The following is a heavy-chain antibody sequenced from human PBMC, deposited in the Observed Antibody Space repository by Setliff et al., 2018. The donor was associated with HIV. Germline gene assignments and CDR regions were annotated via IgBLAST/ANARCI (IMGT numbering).Heavy chain of an antibody. D-gene: IGHD3-9*01. V-gene: IGHV1-69*06. CDR2: IVLMSNTA. CDR3: AIDGLSYNILPGSIAYFHSGMDV. J-gene: IGHJ6*02. CDR1: GDTFTSYV. Sequence: GASVKVSCKASGDTFTSYVISWVRQAPGQGLEWMGGIVLMSNTADYAPKFQGRVTITADRSTSTAYMELSSLRSEDTAVYYCAIDGLSYNILPGSIAYFHSGMDVWGQGTTVTVSS.